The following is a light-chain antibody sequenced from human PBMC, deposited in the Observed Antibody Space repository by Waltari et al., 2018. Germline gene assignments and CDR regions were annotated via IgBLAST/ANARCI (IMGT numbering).Light chain of an antibody. V-gene: IGKV3-11*01. CDR1: QSITTY. CDR3: QQRSKWPLT. Sequence: DIVLTQSPATLSLSPGERATLACRASQSITTYLAWYQLKPGQAPRLLIYVSSTRATGVPARFSGGRSGTDLTLTISNLEPEDLAVYYCQQRSKWPLTFGGGTKVEIK. J-gene: IGKJ4*01. CDR2: VSS.